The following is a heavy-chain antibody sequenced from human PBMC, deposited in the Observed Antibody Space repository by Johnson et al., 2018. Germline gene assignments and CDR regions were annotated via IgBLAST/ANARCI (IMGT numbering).Heavy chain of an antibody. V-gene: IGHV1-58*01. J-gene: IGHJ6*02. CDR2: IVVGSGNT. Sequence: QLVESGPEVKKPGTSVKVSCKASGFTFTSSAVQWVRQARGQRLEWIGWIVVGSGNTNYAQKFQERVTITRDMSTSTAYMELSSLRSEDTDVYYFAADLIPQAESIGVVPAVDYYYYGMDVWGQGTTVTVSS. D-gene: IGHD2-2*01. CDR3: AADLIPQAESIGVVPAVDYYYYGMDV. CDR1: GFTFTSSA.